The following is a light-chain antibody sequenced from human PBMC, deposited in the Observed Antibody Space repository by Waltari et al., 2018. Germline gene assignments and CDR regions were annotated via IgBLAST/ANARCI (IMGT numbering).Light chain of an antibody. J-gene: IGLJ1*01. CDR3: YSYAGFSAAYYV. V-gene: IGLV2-23*02. CDR1: SSDIGSYDF. CDR2: EVP. Sequence: QSALTQPASVSGSPGQSITISCTGTSSDIGSYDFVSWYQHHPGKAPKLILYEVPKGPSGVSNRFSGSKSGNTASLTISGLQAEDEADYYCYSYAGFSAAYYVFGTGTKVTVL.